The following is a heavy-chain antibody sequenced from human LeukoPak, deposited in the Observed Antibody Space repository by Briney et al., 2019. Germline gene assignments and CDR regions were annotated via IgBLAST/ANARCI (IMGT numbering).Heavy chain of an antibody. J-gene: IGHJ4*02. CDR2: SFSGGTT. CDR1: SGSISGSPFH. V-gene: IGHV4-39*01. D-gene: IGHD3/OR15-3a*01. Sequence: PSETLSLTCTVSSGSISGSPFHWGWIRQPPGNGLEFIRASFSGGTTYYNPSLKCRITISLDTSKNQFSLELASVAAARTAIYSCTGLGLDGDHWGQGTLVTVSS. CDR3: TGLGLDGDH.